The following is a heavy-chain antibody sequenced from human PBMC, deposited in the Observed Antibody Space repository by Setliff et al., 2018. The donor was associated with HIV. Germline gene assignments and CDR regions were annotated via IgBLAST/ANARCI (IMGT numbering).Heavy chain of an antibody. CDR3: ARVGCSSTTCPWAWYFDL. Sequence: ASVKVSCKASGYTFTNYIMNWVRQAPGQGLEWMGWINTNAGNPTYAQGFTGRFVFSLDTSVSTAYLQISSLKAEDTAVYYCARVGCSSTTCPWAWYFDLWGRGTLVTVTS. D-gene: IGHD2-2*01. CDR1: GYTFTNYI. J-gene: IGHJ2*01. CDR2: INTNAGNP. V-gene: IGHV7-4-1*02.